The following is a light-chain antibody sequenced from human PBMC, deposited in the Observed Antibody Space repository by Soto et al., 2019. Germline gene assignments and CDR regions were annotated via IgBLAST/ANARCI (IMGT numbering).Light chain of an antibody. CDR2: GIS. Sequence: IVLTQSPGTLSLSPGDRATLSCRASHSMSNSNLAWYQHKPGQAPRLLIYGISSRATGIPDRFSGSGSGTHFTLTISRLEPEDFAVYYCLQYGSSRTFGLGTKVDIK. CDR3: LQYGSSRT. CDR1: HSMSNSN. J-gene: IGKJ1*01. V-gene: IGKV3-20*01.